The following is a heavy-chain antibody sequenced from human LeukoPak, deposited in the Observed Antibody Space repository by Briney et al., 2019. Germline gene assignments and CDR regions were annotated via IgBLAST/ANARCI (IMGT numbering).Heavy chain of an antibody. CDR3: ASDIVVVPAALADY. Sequence: GGSLRLSCAASGFTFSSYGMHWVRQAPGKGPEWVAFIRYDGSNKYYADSVKGRFTISRDNSKNTLYLQMNSLRAEDTAVYYCASDIVVVPAALADYWGQGTLVTVSS. CDR2: IRYDGSNK. D-gene: IGHD2-2*01. V-gene: IGHV3-30*02. J-gene: IGHJ4*02. CDR1: GFTFSSYG.